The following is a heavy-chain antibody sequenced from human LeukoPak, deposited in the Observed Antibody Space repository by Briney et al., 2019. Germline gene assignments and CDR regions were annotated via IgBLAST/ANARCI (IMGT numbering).Heavy chain of an antibody. J-gene: IGHJ4*02. CDR3: ARRQWLAVIDY. Sequence: SETLSLTCAVYGGSFSGYYWSWIRQPPGMGLEWIGEINHSGSTNYNPSLKSRVTISVDTSKNQFSLKLSPVTAADTAVYYCARRQWLAVIDYWGQGTLVTVSS. D-gene: IGHD6-19*01. CDR1: GGSFSGYY. CDR2: INHSGST. V-gene: IGHV4-34*01.